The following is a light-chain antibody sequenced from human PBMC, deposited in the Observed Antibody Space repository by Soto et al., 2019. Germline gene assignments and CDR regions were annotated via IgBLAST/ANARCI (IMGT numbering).Light chain of an antibody. V-gene: IGLV2-14*01. CDR1: SSDVGGYNY. CDR3: SSYTSSSIPYV. CDR2: DVS. Sequence: QSVLTQPASVSGSPGQSITISCTGTSSDVGGYNYVSWYQQHPGKAPKLMIYDVSNRPSGVSNRFSGYKSGNTASLTISGLPAEDEADYYCSSYTSSSIPYVFGTGTKVTVL. J-gene: IGLJ1*01.